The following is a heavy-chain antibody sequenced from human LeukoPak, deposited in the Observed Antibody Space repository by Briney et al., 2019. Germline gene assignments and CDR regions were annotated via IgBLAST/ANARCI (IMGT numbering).Heavy chain of an antibody. D-gene: IGHD7-27*01. J-gene: IGHJ3*02. CDR3: VKSNRGQAFDI. V-gene: IGHV3-64D*09. CDR1: GFTFSSYA. Sequence: GSLRLSCSASGFTFSSYAMHWVRQAPGKGLEYVSAISSNGGSTYYADSVKGRFTISRDNSKNTLYLQMSSLGAEDTAVYYCVKSNRGQAFDIWGQGTMVTVSS. CDR2: ISSNGGST.